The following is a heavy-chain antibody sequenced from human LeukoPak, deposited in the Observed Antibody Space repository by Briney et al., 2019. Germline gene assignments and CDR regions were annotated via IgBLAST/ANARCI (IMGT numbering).Heavy chain of an antibody. D-gene: IGHD1-26*01. J-gene: IGHJ4*02. CDR1: GFIFDDYG. CDR2: IRQDGGEI. V-gene: IGHV3-7*01. CDR3: ARDKVVGATTLDY. Sequence: GGSLRLSCAASGFIFDDYGMSWVRQAPGKGLEWVANIRQDGGEIYYVDSVKGRFTISRDNAKNSLFLQMNSLRAEDSAVYYCARDKVVGATTLDYWGQGTLVTVSS.